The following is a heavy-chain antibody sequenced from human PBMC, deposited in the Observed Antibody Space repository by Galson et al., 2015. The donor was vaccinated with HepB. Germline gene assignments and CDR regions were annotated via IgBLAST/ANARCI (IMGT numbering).Heavy chain of an antibody. CDR1: GFTFSSYA. J-gene: IGHJ4*02. CDR2: ISGSGAGI. V-gene: IGHV3-23*01. Sequence: SLRLSCAASGFTFSSYAMSWVRQAPGKGLEWVSAISGSGAGIYYADSVEGRFTISRDNSKNTLYLQMNNLRAEDTAVYYCARNSVSGRAYDYWGQGTLVTVSS. D-gene: IGHD3-16*01. CDR3: ARNSVSGRAYDY.